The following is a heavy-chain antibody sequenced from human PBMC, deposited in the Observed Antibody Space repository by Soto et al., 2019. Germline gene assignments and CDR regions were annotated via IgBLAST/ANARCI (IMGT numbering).Heavy chain of an antibody. CDR3: ETLPDISGWPFDY. CDR1: GASISSDAYY. Sequence: QVQLQESGPGLVKPSETLSLTCIVSGASISSDAYYWTWIRQSPGKGLEWIGYIHHRGPTEYNPYLPIRVTISLDKCKYQVSLSVTSVTAADTAVFFCETLPDISGWPFDYWGKGALVTVSS. D-gene: IGHD6-25*01. V-gene: IGHV4-61*08. CDR2: IHHRGPT. J-gene: IGHJ4*02.